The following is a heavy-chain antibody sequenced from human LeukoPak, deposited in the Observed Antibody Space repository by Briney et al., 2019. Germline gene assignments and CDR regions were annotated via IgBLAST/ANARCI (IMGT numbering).Heavy chain of an antibody. J-gene: IGHJ1*01. D-gene: IGHD4-23*01. CDR3: YGANADH. CDR1: GFTFSSYW. V-gene: IGHV3-74*01. CDR2: INTDGSST. Sequence: GGSLRLSCAASGFTFSSYWVHWVRQAPGKGLVWVSGINTDGSSTSYADSVKGRFTISRDNAKNALYLQMNSLRAEDTALYYCYGANADHWGQGTLVTVSS.